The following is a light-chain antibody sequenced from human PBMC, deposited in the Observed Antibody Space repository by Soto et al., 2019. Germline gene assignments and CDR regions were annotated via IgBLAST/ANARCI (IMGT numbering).Light chain of an antibody. Sequence: EIVMTQSPATLSVSPGERVTLSCRASQSLTRNLAWYQHKPGQSPRLLIYGASSRATGIPDRFSGSGSGTDFTLTISRLEPEDSAVYYCQQHGTTFGQGTKVDIK. J-gene: IGKJ1*01. CDR3: QQHGTT. CDR2: GAS. CDR1: QSLTRN. V-gene: IGKV3-20*01.